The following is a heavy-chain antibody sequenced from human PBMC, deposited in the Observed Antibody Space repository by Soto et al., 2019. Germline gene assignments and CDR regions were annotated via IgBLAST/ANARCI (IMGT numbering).Heavy chain of an antibody. CDR1: GYTFTSYG. V-gene: IGHV1-18*01. Sequence: ASVKVSCKASGYTFTSYGISLVRQAPGQGLEWMGWISAYNGNTNYAQKLQGRVTMTTDTSTSTAYMELRSLRSDDTAVYYCAKDGYCSSTSCYAFYYYYYMDVWGKGTTVTVSS. CDR3: AKDGYCSSTSCYAFYYYYYMDV. CDR2: ISAYNGNT. D-gene: IGHD2-2*01. J-gene: IGHJ6*03.